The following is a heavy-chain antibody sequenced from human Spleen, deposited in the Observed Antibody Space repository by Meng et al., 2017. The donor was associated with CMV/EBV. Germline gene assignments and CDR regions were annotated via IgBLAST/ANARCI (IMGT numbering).Heavy chain of an antibody. J-gene: IGHJ3*02. CDR2: IKSKTDGGAT. D-gene: IGHD3-22*01. V-gene: IGHV3-15*01. CDR1: GLTFSNAW. CDR3: TRLGSSATYLDAFDI. Sequence: GESLKISCAASGLTFSNAWMSWVRQAPGKGLEWVGRIKSKTDGGATDYAAPVKGRFTISRDDSKNTLYLQMTSLKTEDTAVYYCTRLGSSATYLDAFDIWGQGTMVTVSS.